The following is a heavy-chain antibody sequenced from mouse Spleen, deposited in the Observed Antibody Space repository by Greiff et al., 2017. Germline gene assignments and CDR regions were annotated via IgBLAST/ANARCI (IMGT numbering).Heavy chain of an antibody. CDR3: ARLVYGNPFDY. CDR2: ISYSGST. CDR1: GYSITSDYA. D-gene: IGHD2-10*02. Sequence: VQLKQSGPGLVKPSQSLSLTCTVTGYSITSDYAWNWIRQFPGNKLEWMGYISYSGSTSYNPSLKSRISITRDTSKNQFFLQLNSVTTEDTATYYCARLVYGNPFDYWGQGTTLTVSS. J-gene: IGHJ2*01. V-gene: IGHV3-2*02.